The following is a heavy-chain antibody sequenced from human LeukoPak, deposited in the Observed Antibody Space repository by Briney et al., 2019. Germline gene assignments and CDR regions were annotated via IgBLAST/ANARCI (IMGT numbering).Heavy chain of an antibody. J-gene: IGHJ4*02. CDR2: ISSSSSYI. V-gene: IGHV3-21*01. Sequence: KPGGSLRLSCADSGFTFSSYSMNWVRQAPGKGMEWVSSISSSSSYIYYADSVKGRFTISRDNAKNSLYLQMNSLRAEDTAVYYCARENVGAAEPYYFDYWGQGTLVTVSS. CDR3: ARENVGAAEPYYFDY. D-gene: IGHD1-26*01. CDR1: GFTFSSYS.